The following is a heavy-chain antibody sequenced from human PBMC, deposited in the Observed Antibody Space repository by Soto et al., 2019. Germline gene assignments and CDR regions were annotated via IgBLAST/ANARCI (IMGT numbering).Heavy chain of an antibody. J-gene: IGHJ4*02. CDR2: IYTSGNT. CDR3: VRGTFDY. Sequence: SETLSLTCTVSGASISNFYWSWIRQPAGKGLEWIGRIYTSGNTNYNPSLKSRVTMSVDTSKNQFSLKLKPVTAADTAVYYCVRGTFDYWGQGILVTVSS. CDR1: GASISNFY. V-gene: IGHV4-4*07.